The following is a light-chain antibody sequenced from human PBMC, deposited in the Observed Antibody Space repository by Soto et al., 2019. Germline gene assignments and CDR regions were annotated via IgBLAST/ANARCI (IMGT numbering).Light chain of an antibody. Sequence: EIVMTQSPATLSVSPGERATLSCRASQSVSSNLAWYQQKPGQAPRLLIYGASTRATGIPDRFSGSGSGTDFTLTISRFEPEDFAVYYCQRYGGFGQGTKVDIK. CDR3: QRYGG. CDR2: GAS. J-gene: IGKJ1*01. CDR1: QSVSSN. V-gene: IGKV3D-15*01.